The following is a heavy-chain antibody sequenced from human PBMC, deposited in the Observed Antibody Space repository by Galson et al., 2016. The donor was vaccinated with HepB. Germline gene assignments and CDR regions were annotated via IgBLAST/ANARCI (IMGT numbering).Heavy chain of an antibody. CDR3: AREYWTYYYDSSGYYFDY. Sequence: SVKVSCKASGYTFTSYVIHWVRQAPGQRLEWMGWINAGNGNTKYSRKFQGRVTITRDTSASTAYMELSSLRSEDTAVYYCAREYWTYYYDSSGYYFDYWGQGTLVTVSS. V-gene: IGHV1-3*01. J-gene: IGHJ4*02. CDR2: INAGNGNT. CDR1: GYTFTSYV. D-gene: IGHD3-22*01.